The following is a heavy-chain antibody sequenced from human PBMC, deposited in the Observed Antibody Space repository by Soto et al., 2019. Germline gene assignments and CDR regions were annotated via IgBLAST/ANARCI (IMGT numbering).Heavy chain of an antibody. V-gene: IGHV1-8*02. J-gene: IGHJ3*02. CDR2: MNPNSGNT. Sequence: ASVKVSCKASGYTFTSYGISWVRQATGQGLEWMGWMNPNSGNTGYAQKFQGRVTMTRNTSISTAYMELSSLRSEDTAVYYCARGGYCSGGSCYSGDAFDIWGQGTMVTVSS. CDR3: ARGGYCSGGSCYSGDAFDI. D-gene: IGHD2-15*01. CDR1: GYTFTSYG.